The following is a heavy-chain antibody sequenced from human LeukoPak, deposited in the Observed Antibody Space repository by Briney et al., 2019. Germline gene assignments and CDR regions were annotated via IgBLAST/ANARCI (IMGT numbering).Heavy chain of an antibody. CDR3: ARGGPRGGYNSAFDY. V-gene: IGHV3-21*01. CDR2: ISCSSTYI. J-gene: IGHJ4*02. CDR1: RFTFSTYN. D-gene: IGHD1-1*01. Sequence: PGGPLRLSCASSRFTFSTYNMNWAREAPGKGLEWVSTISCSSTYIYYADPVKGRFSISRDNAKNSLYLQVDSPSADDTPVYYCARGGPRGGYNSAFDYWGQGTLVTVSS.